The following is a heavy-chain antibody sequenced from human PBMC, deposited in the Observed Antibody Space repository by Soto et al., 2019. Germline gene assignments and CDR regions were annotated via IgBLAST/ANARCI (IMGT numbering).Heavy chain of an antibody. CDR3: AKDRSYYDYIWGSYRPIPHFDY. CDR1: GFTFSSYA. J-gene: IGHJ4*02. V-gene: IGHV3-23*01. D-gene: IGHD3-16*02. CDR2: ISGSGGST. Sequence: GGSLRLSCAASGFTFSSYAMSWVRQAPGKGLEWVSAISGSGGSTYYADSVKGRFTISRENSKNTLYLQMNILRAEDTAVYYCAKDRSYYDYIWGSYRPIPHFDYWGQGTLVTVSS.